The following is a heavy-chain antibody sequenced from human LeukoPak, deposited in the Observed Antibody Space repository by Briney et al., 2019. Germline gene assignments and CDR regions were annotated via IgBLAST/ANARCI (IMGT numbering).Heavy chain of an antibody. J-gene: IGHJ4*02. V-gene: IGHV1-46*01. CDR1: GYTFSNYY. D-gene: IGHD3-22*01. CDR2: INPTGTGT. CDR3: ARDFHSSGYYHYFHY. Sequence: GASVEVSCKASGYTFSNYYMHWVRQAPGQGLEWMGLINPTGTGTNYAQKFRGRVTLTRDTSTTTVYMELSSLRSEDSAVYYCARDFHSSGYYHYFHYWGQGTLVTVSS.